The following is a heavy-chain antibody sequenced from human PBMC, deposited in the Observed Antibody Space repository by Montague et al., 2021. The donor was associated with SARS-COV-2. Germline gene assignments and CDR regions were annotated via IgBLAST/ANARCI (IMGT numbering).Heavy chain of an antibody. Sequence: SETLSLTCTVSGGSTASHYWNWIRQSPGKRPEWIGYVYYNGDTKYSPSLQSRVTISINTSEYQFSLRLNSVTAADTAVYFCARGRAFDPWGQGRLVTVSS. CDR3: ARGRAFDP. CDR2: VYYNGDT. CDR1: GGSTASHY. V-gene: IGHV4-59*08. J-gene: IGHJ3*01.